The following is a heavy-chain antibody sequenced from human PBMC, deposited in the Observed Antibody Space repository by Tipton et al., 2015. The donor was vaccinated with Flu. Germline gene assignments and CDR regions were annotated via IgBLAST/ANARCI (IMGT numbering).Heavy chain of an antibody. CDR2: ISSSSSYI. CDR1: GFTFSSYS. CDR3: ARVLRVRGDYPNWFDP. Sequence: SLRLSCAASGFTFSSYSMNWVRQAPGKGLEWVSSISSSSSYIYYADSVKGRFTISRDNAKNSLYPQMNSLRAEDTAVYYCARVLRVRGDYPNWFDPWGQGTLVTVSS. J-gene: IGHJ5*02. V-gene: IGHV3-21*01. D-gene: IGHD4-17*01.